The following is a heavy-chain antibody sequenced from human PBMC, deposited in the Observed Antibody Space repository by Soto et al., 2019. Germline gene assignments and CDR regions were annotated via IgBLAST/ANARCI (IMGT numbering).Heavy chain of an antibody. V-gene: IGHV1-18*04. D-gene: IGHD1-20*01. Sequence: GASVKVSCKASGYTFTSYGISWVRQAPGQGLEWMGWISAYNGNTNYAQKLQGRVTMTTDTSTSTAYMELSSLRSEDTAVYYCASFGGFITGTQAMVYYYGMDVWGQGTTVTVSS. CDR1: GYTFTSYG. CDR2: ISAYNGNT. CDR3: ASFGGFITGTQAMVYYYGMDV. J-gene: IGHJ6*02.